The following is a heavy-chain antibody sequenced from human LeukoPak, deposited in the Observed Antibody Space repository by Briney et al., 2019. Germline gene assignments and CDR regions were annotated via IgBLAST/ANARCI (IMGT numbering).Heavy chain of an antibody. CDR3: ARGLPDSDLNCGGECRYCMDV. J-gene: IGHJ6*03. D-gene: IGHD2-21*01. CDR2: INHSGST. Sequence: SETLSLTCAVYGGSISGYYWSWIRQPPGKGLEWIGEINHSGSTNYNPSLKSRVTISVDTSKNQFSLKLSSVTAADTAVYYCARGLPDSDLNCGGECRYCMDVWGKGTTVTVSS. CDR1: GGSISGYY. V-gene: IGHV4-34*01.